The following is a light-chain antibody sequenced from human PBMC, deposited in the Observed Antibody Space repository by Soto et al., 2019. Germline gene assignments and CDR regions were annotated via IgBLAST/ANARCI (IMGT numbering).Light chain of an antibody. CDR1: QAISSH. J-gene: IGKJ2*01. V-gene: IGKV1-9*01. CDR2: GAS. CDR3: QQSYSLPT. Sequence: DIQLTQSPSFLSASVGGRVTITCRASQAISSHLAWYQQKPGKAPNLLIYGASTLQSGVPSRFSGSGSGTQFTLTISSLQPEDFATYYCQQSYSLPTFGQGTKLEIK.